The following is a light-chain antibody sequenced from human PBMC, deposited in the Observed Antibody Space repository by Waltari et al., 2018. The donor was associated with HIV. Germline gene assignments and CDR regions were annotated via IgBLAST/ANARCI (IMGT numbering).Light chain of an antibody. V-gene: IGKV1-5*03. J-gene: IGKJ3*01. CDR2: RAT. CDR1: QHINTC. CDR3: QQYHHFPFN. Sequence: DIQMTQSPSTLSASVGDRVILTGRPSQHINTCLAWYRQKPGKAPELLIYRATSLQRGVPSRFSGGASGADFTLTIRSLQPDDVATYYCQQYHHFPFNFGPGTTVDI.